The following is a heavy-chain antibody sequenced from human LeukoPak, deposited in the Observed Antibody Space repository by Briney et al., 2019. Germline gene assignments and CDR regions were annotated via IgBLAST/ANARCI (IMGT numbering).Heavy chain of an antibody. Sequence: SETLSLTCTVSGGSISSYYWSWIRQPPGKGLEWIGYIYYSGSTNYNPSLKSQVTISVDTSKNQFSLELSSVTAADTAVYYCARRASSGGGLFDYWGQGTLVTVSS. D-gene: IGHD6-25*01. CDR1: GGSISSYY. V-gene: IGHV4-59*08. CDR2: IYYSGST. CDR3: ARRASSGGGLFDY. J-gene: IGHJ4*02.